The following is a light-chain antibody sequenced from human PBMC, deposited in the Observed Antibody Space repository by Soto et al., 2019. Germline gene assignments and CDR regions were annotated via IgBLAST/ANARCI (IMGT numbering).Light chain of an antibody. CDR2: DVS. Sequence: QSVLTQPRSVSGSPGQSVTISCTGTTSDVGDYHDVSWYQQHPGKAPKLIIFDVSKRPSGVPDRFSGSKSGNPASLTISGLQAGDEADYYCCSYAATYTLVFGSGTKLTVL. CDR3: CSYAATYTLV. J-gene: IGLJ1*01. V-gene: IGLV2-11*01. CDR1: TSDVGDYHD.